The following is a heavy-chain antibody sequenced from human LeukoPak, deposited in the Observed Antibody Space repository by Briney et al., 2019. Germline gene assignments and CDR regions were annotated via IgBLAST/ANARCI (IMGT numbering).Heavy chain of an antibody. CDR2: IIPIFGTA. CDR3: ARSSIAVAGTPLDY. D-gene: IGHD6-19*01. V-gene: IGHV1-69*05. CDR1: GGTFSSYA. Sequence: ASVKVSCKASGGTFSSYAISWVRQAPGQGLEWMGRIIPIFGTANYAQKCQGRVTITTDESTSTAYMELSSLRSEDTAVYYCARSSIAVAGTPLDYWGQGTLVTVSS. J-gene: IGHJ4*02.